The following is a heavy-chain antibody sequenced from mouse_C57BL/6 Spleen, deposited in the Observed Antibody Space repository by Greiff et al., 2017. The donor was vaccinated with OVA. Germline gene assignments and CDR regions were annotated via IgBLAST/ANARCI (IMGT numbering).Heavy chain of an antibody. CDR1: GFTFSDYG. D-gene: IGHD2-12*01. V-gene: IGHV5-17*01. Sequence: EVQVVESGGGLVKPGGSLKLSCAASGFTFSDYGMHWVRQAPEKGLEWVAYISSGSSTIYYADTVKGRFTISRDNAKNTLFLQMTSLRSEDTAMYYCAPYDSWCAYWGQGTLVTVSA. CDR3: APYDSWCAY. CDR2: ISSGSSTI. J-gene: IGHJ3*01.